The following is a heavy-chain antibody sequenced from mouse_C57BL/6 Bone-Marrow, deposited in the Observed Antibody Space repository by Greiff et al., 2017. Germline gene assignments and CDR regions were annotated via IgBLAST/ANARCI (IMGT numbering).Heavy chain of an antibody. J-gene: IGHJ4*01. Sequence: QVQLQQSGAELARPGASVKLSCKASGYTFTSYGISWVKQRTGQGLEWIGEIYPRSGNTYYNEKFKGKATLTADKSSSTAYMELRSLTSEDSAVYFCARGGAYSRGYYAMDYWGQGTSVTVSS. CDR1: GYTFTSYG. CDR2: IYPRSGNT. V-gene: IGHV1-81*01. D-gene: IGHD2-14*01. CDR3: ARGGAYSRGYYAMDY.